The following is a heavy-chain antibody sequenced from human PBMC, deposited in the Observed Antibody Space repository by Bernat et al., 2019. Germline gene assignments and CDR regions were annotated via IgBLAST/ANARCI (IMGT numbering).Heavy chain of an antibody. CDR1: GFIFSNYG. CDR3: ARGRKDASGYYYFDY. Sequence: QVQLVESGGGVVQPGRSLRLSCAASGFIFSNYGLGWVRQAPGKGLEWVAVMSYDGTNKQYGDSVKGRFTISRDTSKNTLYLQMNSLRAEDTAVYYCARGRKDASGYYYFDYWGQGTLVTVSS. CDR2: MSYDGTNK. D-gene: IGHD3-22*01. V-gene: IGHV3-30-3*01. J-gene: IGHJ4*02.